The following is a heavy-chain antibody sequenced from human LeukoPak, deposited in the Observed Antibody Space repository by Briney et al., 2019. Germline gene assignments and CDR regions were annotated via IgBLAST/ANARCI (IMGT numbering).Heavy chain of an antibody. CDR3: ARGQAAGNY. CDR1: SGSISSYY. J-gene: IGHJ4*02. Sequence: SETLSLTCTVSSGSISSYYWSWIRQPPGKGLEWIGYIYCSGSTNYNPSLKSRVTISVDTSKNQFSLKLSSVTAADTAVYYCARGQAAGNYWGQGTLVTVSS. D-gene: IGHD6-13*01. CDR2: IYCSGST. V-gene: IGHV4-59*01.